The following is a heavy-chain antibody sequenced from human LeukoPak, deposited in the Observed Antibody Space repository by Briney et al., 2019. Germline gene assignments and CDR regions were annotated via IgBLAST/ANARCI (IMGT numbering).Heavy chain of an antibody. CDR2: IRYDGSSK. CDR1: GFTFSTSG. CDR3: AKGLTFGFDY. Sequence: GGSLSLSCAASGFTFSTSGMHWVRQAPGKGLEWVAFIRYDGSSKYFADSVKGRFTISRDNSKDTLHLQMNSLRAEDRAVYYCAKGLTFGFDYWGQGTLVTVSS. V-gene: IGHV3-30*02. D-gene: IGHD3-16*01. J-gene: IGHJ4*02.